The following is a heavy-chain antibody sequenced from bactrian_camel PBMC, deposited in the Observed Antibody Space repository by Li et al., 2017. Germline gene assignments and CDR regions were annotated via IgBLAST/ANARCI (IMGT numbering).Heavy chain of an antibody. CDR2: INSDGTNT. Sequence: QLVESGGGLVQPGGSLRLSCAASGFTFSSYLMSWVRQAPGKGLEWVSSINSDGTNTYYAESVKGRFTISQDSAKNVVYLEMNNLKPEDTAVYYCAPDPAGCYYSDYGEGQGTQVTVS. V-gene: IGHV3-2*01. CDR1: GFTFSSYL. J-gene: IGHJ4*01. D-gene: IGHD4*01.